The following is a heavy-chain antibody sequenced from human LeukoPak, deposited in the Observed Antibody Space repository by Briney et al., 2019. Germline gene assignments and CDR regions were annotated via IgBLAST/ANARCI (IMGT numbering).Heavy chain of an antibody. Sequence: GRSLRLYCAASGFTFSSYGMHWVRQAPGKGLEWVAVISYDGSNKYYADSVKGRFTISRDNSKNTLYLQMNSLRAEDTAVYYCAKEGGYEPDYWGQGTLVTVSS. D-gene: IGHD5-12*01. CDR1: GFTFSSYG. V-gene: IGHV3-30*18. J-gene: IGHJ4*02. CDR3: AKEGGYEPDY. CDR2: ISYDGSNK.